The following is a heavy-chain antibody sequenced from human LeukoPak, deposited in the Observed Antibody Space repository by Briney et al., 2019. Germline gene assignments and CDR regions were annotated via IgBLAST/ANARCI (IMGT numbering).Heavy chain of an antibody. D-gene: IGHD3-16*01. CDR2: INPSGGSA. V-gene: IGHV1-46*01. Sequence: ASVKVSCKASGYTFTDYYIHWVRQAPGQGLEWMGIINPSGGSATYAQKFQGRVTMTRDTSASTVYMELSSLRSEDTAVYYCAKEPGEGGSAFDYWGQGTLVTVYS. J-gene: IGHJ4*02. CDR3: AKEPGEGGSAFDY. CDR1: GYTFTDYY.